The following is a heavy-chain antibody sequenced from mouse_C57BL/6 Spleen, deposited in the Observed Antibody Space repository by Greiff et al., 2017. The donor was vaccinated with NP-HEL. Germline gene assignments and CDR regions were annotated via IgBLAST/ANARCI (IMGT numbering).Heavy chain of an antibody. CDR1: GYSITSGYY. Sequence: VQLQQSGPGLVKPSQSLSLTCSVTGYSITSGYYWNWIRQFPGNKLEWMGYISYDGSNNYNPSLKNRISITRDTSKNQFFLKLNSVTTEDTATYYCAREGSSAGYFDVWGTGTTVTVSS. CDR3: AREGSSAGYFDV. J-gene: IGHJ1*03. V-gene: IGHV3-6*01. CDR2: ISYDGSN. D-gene: IGHD3-2*02.